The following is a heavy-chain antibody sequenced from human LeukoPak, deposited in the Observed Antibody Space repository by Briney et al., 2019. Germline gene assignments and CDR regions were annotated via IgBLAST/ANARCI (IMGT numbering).Heavy chain of an antibody. CDR3: ARSKTSILTSGGI. CDR2: ISYSSSTI. CDR1: GFTFTTYS. J-gene: IGHJ3*02. D-gene: IGHD6-19*01. Sequence: GGSLRLSCAASGFTFTTYSMHWVRQAPGKGLEWVAYISYSSSTIYYADSVKGRFIISRDNAKNSLYLQMNSLRAEDTALYYCARSKTSILTSGGIWGQGTMVTVSS. V-gene: IGHV3-48*04.